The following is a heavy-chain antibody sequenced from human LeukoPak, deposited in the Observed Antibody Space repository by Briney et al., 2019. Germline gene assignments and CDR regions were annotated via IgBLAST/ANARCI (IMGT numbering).Heavy chain of an antibody. CDR3: ARVDGFQFDY. J-gene: IGHJ4*02. D-gene: IGHD5-24*01. CDR2: ISSSSTYI. V-gene: IGHV3-21*01. Sequence: GGSLRLSCAASGFTFSSYSMNWVRQAPGKGLEWVSSISSSSTYIYYADSVKGRFTISRDNAKNSLYLQMNSLRAEDTAVYYCARVDGFQFDYWGEGTLVTVSS. CDR1: GFTFSSYS.